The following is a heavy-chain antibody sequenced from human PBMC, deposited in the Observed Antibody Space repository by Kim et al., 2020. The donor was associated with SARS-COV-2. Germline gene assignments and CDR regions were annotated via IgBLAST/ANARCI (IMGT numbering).Heavy chain of an antibody. D-gene: IGHD6-19*01. V-gene: IGHV4-39*01. CDR3: ARHQRYSSGWYGAFYCYYMDV. CDR1: GGSLSSSSYY. J-gene: IGHJ6*03. Sequence: WETLSLTCTVSGGSLSSSSYYWGWIRQPPGKGLEWIGTAYYSGNTYYNPSLKRRVTISVDTSKNQCSLKLGSVTAADTAGYYCARHQRYSSGWYGAFYCYYMDVWGKGTTVTVSS. CDR2: AYYSGNT.